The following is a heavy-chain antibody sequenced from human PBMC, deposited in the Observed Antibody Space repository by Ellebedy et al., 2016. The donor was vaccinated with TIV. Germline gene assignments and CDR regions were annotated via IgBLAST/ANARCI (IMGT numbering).Heavy chain of an antibody. Sequence: GESLKISCAASGFSFTNAWMNWVRQAPGKGLDWVSSIGSSGGTILYADSVKGRFTISRDNSKNTLYLQLSSLGADDTAVYYCARQGSGWYELDSWGQGTLVTVSS. J-gene: IGHJ4*02. CDR1: GFSFTNAW. D-gene: IGHD6-19*01. V-gene: IGHV3-23*01. CDR2: IGSSGGTI. CDR3: ARQGSGWYELDS.